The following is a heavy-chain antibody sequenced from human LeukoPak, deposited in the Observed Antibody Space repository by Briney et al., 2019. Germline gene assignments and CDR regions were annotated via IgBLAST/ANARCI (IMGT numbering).Heavy chain of an antibody. V-gene: IGHV4-39*01. D-gene: IGHD6-13*01. J-gene: IGHJ4*02. Sequence: SETLSLTCTVSGGSISSSSYYWGWLRQPPGKGLEWIGSIYYSGSTYYNPSLKSRVTISVETSKNQFSLKLSSGSAADTAVYYCARHRYSSSWPLDYWGQGTLVTVSS. CDR3: ARHRYSSSWPLDY. CDR1: GGSISSSSYY. CDR2: IYYSGST.